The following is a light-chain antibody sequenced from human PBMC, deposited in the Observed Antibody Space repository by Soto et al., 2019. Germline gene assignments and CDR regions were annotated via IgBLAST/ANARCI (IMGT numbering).Light chain of an antibody. V-gene: IGKV1-12*01. J-gene: IGKJ1*01. CDR1: LSISTW. Sequence: DIQMTQSPSSVSASIGDTVTVTCRASLSISTWLAWYQQKPGAAPKLLIYHASTLQTGVPSRFSGSGSGTDFTLTINSLQPEDFATYYCQQSYSLPATFGQWTKVDI. CDR3: QQSYSLPAT. CDR2: HAS.